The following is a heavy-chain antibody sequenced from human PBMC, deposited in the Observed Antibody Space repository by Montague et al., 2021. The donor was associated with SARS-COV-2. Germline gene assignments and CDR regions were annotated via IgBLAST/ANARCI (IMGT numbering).Heavy chain of an antibody. D-gene: IGHD4-23*01. V-gene: IGHV4-31*11. CDR1: GGSISSGGYY. Sequence: TLSLTCVVSGGSISSGGYYWSWIRQHPGKGLEWIGYIYYSGSTYYNPSLKSRVTISVDTSKNQFSLKLSSVTAADTAVYYCASTYGGNLGYYYYYMDVWGKGTTVTVSS. CDR2: IYYSGST. J-gene: IGHJ6*03. CDR3: ASTYGGNLGYYYYYMDV.